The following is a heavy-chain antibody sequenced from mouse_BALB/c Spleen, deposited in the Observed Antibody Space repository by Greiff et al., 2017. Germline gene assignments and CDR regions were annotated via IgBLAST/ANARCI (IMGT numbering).Heavy chain of an antibody. D-gene: IGHD1-2*01. V-gene: IGHV1-63*02. CDR3: ARRDTTATWFAY. Sequence: QVQLKESGAELVRPGTSVKISCKASGYTFTNYWLGWVKQRPGHGLEWIGDIYPGGGYTNYNEKFKGKATLTADTSSSTAYMQLSSLTSEDSAVYFCARRDTTATWFAYWGQGTLVTVSA. CDR2: IYPGGGYT. CDR1: GYTFTNYW. J-gene: IGHJ3*01.